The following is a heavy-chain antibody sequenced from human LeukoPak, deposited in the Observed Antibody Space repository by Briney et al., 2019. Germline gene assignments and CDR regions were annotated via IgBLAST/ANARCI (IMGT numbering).Heavy chain of an antibody. D-gene: IGHD1-1*01. J-gene: IGHJ4*02. V-gene: IGHV1-2*02. CDR1: GYTFTGYY. CDR3: VPTGTGGGYYFDY. Sequence: ASVTVSCKASGYTFTGYYMHWVRQAPGQGLEWMGWINPNSGGTNYAQKFQDRVTMTRDTSISTAYMELSRLRSDDTAVYYCVPTGTGGGYYFDYWGQGTLVTVSS. CDR2: INPNSGGT.